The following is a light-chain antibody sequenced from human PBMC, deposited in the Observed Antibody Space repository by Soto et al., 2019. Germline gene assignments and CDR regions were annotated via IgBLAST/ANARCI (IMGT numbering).Light chain of an antibody. Sequence: QSALTQPASVSGSPGHSITISFTGTSSDIGTYRYVSWYQHHPGKAPKLLISEVSNRPSGISTRFSGSKSGNTASLTISGLLAEDEADYYCSSYRYSSTPLIFGGGTKLTVL. CDR1: SSDIGTYRY. V-gene: IGLV2-14*01. CDR2: EVS. J-gene: IGLJ2*01. CDR3: SSYRYSSTPLI.